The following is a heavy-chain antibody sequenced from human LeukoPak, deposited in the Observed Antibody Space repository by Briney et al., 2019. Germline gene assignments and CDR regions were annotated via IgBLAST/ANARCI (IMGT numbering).Heavy chain of an antibody. V-gene: IGHV4-34*01. CDR1: DGSFSGHY. CDR2: INDGGYT. Sequence: SETLSLTCAVYDGSFSGHYWSWIHQPPGKGLEWIGEINDGGYTNYNPSLKSRVTLSVDTSKKQFSLKLSSVTAADTAVYYCARAFGNVRGVTWGQGTLVTVSS. CDR3: ARAFGNVRGVT. D-gene: IGHD3-10*01. J-gene: IGHJ5*02.